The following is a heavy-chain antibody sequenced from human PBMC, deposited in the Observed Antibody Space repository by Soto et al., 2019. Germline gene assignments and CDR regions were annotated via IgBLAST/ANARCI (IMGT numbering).Heavy chain of an antibody. V-gene: IGHV1-69*04. CDR2: IIPILGIA. Sequence: ASVKVSCKASGGTFSSYTISWVRQAPGQGLEWMGRIIPILGIANYAQKFQGRVTITADKSTSTAYMELSSLRSEDTAVYYCARDPSYSGTVANFDGYFQHWGQGTLFTVYS. D-gene: IGHD4-17*01. J-gene: IGHJ1*01. CDR1: GGTFSSYT. CDR3: ARDPSYSGTVANFDGYFQH.